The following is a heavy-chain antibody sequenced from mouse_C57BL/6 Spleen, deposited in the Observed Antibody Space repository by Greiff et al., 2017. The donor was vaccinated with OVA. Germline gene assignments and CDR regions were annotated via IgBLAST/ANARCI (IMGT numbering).Heavy chain of an antibody. CDR2: IRSKSNNYAT. D-gene: IGHD1-1*02. Sequence: EVQRVESGGGLVQPKGSLKLSCAASGFSFNTYAMNWVRQAPGKGLEWVARIRSKSNNYATYYADSVKDRFTISRDDSESMLYLQMNNLKTDDTARNYCVKQDGGSYWYFDVWGTGTTVTVSS. CDR3: VKQDGGSYWYFDV. J-gene: IGHJ1*03. CDR1: GFSFNTYA. V-gene: IGHV10-1*01.